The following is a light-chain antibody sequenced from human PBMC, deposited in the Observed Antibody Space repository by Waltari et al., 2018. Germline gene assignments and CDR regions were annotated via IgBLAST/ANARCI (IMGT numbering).Light chain of an antibody. V-gene: IGLV3-19*01. J-gene: IGLJ2*01. CDR2: GKD. Sequence: SSELTQDPAVSVALGQTVRITCQGDSLRSYYASGYQQKPGTAPVLVIYGKDNRPPGIPDRFSGSSSGNTASLTITGAQAEDEADYYCNSRDSSGNHVVFGGGTKLTVL. CDR1: SLRSYY. CDR3: NSRDSSGNHVV.